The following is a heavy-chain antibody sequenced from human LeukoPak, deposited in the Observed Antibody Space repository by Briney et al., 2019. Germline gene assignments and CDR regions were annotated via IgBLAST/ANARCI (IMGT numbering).Heavy chain of an antibody. J-gene: IGHJ4*02. CDR2: IHSGGAT. D-gene: IGHD5-12*01. V-gene: IGHV3-53*01. CDR3: ARGRGYGAYDWNDY. CDR1: GFPVNNNY. Sequence: PGGSLRLSCAASGFPVNNNYMSWVRQAPGKGLEWVSVIHSGGATYYADSVKGRFTISRDNSKNTLYLQMNTLRAEDTAVYYCARGRGYGAYDWNDYWGQGTLVTVSS.